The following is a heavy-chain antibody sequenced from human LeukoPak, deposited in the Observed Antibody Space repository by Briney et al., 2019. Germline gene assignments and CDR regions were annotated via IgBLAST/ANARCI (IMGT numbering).Heavy chain of an antibody. Sequence: PGGSLRLSCAASGFTFDDYAMHWVRQAPGKGLEWVSGISWNSGSIGYADSVKGRFTISRDNAKNSLYLQMNSLRAEDTALYYCAKGYNEGGGATTGLWYFDYWGQGTLVTVSS. CDR3: AKGYNEGGGATTGLWYFDY. V-gene: IGHV3-9*01. CDR2: ISWNSGSI. CDR1: GFTFDDYA. J-gene: IGHJ4*02. D-gene: IGHD1-26*01.